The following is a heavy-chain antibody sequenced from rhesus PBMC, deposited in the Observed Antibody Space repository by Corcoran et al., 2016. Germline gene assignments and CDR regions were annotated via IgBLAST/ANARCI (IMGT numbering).Heavy chain of an antibody. D-gene: IGHD4-23*01. CDR2: ICGSITST. CDR1: GGSISDSYR. Sequence: QVQLQESGPGVVKPSETLSLTCAVSGGSISDSYRWSWFRQPPGKGLAWIGDICGSITSTNYNPSLKRLVTISTDTSKNQFSLKLSSVTAADTAVYYCAAQYVSFDYWGQGVLVTVSS. J-gene: IGHJ4*01. CDR3: AAQYVSFDY. V-gene: IGHV4S10*01.